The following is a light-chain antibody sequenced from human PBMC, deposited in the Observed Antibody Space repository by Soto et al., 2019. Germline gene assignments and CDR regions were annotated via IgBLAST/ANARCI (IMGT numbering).Light chain of an antibody. Sequence: DIYMTQSPSTLSASVGDRVTITCRASQGISSYLNWYQQKPGKAPKLLIYAASTLQSGVPSRFSGSGSGTEFTLTISSLQPEDFATYYCQQLNSYPLTFGGGTKVDIK. CDR1: QGISSY. CDR2: AAS. CDR3: QQLNSYPLT. V-gene: IGKV1-9*01. J-gene: IGKJ4*01.